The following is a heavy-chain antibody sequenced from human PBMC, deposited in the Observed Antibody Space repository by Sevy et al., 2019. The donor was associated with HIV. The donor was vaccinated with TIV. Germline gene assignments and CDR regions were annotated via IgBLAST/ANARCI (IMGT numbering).Heavy chain of an antibody. CDR3: AKDRVSGTYYTGDFDY. Sequence: GGSLRLSCSASGFTFSTYTMNWVRQAPGKGLEWVSSISSSANYIYYADSLKGRFTISRDNAKNSLYLQMNSLRAEDTAGYYCAKDRVSGTYYTGDFDYWGQGILVTVSS. CDR2: ISSSANYI. V-gene: IGHV3-21*04. D-gene: IGHD3-10*01. J-gene: IGHJ4*02. CDR1: GFTFSTYT.